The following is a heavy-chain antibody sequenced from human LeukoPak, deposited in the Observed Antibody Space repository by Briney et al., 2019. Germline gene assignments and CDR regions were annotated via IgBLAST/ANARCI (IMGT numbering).Heavy chain of an antibody. CDR1: GFSFSSYA. J-gene: IGHJ4*02. CDR2: ISGDGTRT. D-gene: IGHD3-16*01. V-gene: IGHV3-23*01. CDR3: AKWPEGAMDYFDY. Sequence: GGSLRLSCAASGFSFSSYAMTWARQAPVKGLEWVSAISGDGTRTYYADSVKGRFTTSRDNSKNTLYLEMSSLRVEDTAIYYCAKWPEGAMDYFDYWGQGTLVTVSS.